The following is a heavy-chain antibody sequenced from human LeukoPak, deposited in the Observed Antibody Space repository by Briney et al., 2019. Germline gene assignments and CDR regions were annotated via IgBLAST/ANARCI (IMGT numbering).Heavy chain of an antibody. D-gene: IGHD3-10*01. J-gene: IGHJ4*02. V-gene: IGHV4-39*01. CDR3: AANYYGSGSYSYGFDY. CDR1: GGSISSSTYH. CDR2: IYYSGST. Sequence: SETLSLTCTGSGGSISSSTYHWGWIRQPPGKAVEWIGSIYYSGSTYYNPSRKSRVTRSVDTSKNQFSLKMSSVTAADTGVYYCAANYYGSGSYSYGFDYWGQGTLVTVSS.